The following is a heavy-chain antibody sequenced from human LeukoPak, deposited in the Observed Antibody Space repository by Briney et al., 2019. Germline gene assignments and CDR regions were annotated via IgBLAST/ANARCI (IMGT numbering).Heavy chain of an antibody. D-gene: IGHD3-3*01. V-gene: IGHV3-7*01. CDR1: GFTFSSYW. J-gene: IGHJ4*02. Sequence: PGGSLRLSCAASGFTFSSYWMSWVRQAPGKGLEWVANIKQDGSEKYYVASVKGRFTISRDNAKNSLYLQMNSLRAEDTAVYYCARRYYDFWSGYYPFFDYWGQGALVTVSS. CDR3: ARRYYDFWSGYYPFFDY. CDR2: IKQDGSEK.